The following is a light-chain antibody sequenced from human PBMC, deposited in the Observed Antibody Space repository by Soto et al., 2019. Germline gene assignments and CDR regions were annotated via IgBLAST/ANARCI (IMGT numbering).Light chain of an antibody. Sequence: EVVLTQSPGTLSLSPGERATLPCRASQSISSSSLAWYQQRPGQAPRLLIYGASNRAPGIPDRFSGSGSGTDLPLTISRLEPEDFAVYSCQQHGNSPFTFGPGTKVDIK. CDR3: QQHGNSPFT. CDR2: GAS. J-gene: IGKJ3*01. CDR1: QSISSSS. V-gene: IGKV3-20*01.